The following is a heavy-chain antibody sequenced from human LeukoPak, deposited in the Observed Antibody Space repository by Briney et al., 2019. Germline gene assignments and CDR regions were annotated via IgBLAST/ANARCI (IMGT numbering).Heavy chain of an antibody. Sequence: GGSLRLSCAPSGFTFSSYEMNWVRQAPGKGLEWVSYISSSGSTIYYADSVKGRFTISRDNAKNSLYLQMNSLRAEDTAVYYCAELGITMIGGVWGKGTTVTNSS. V-gene: IGHV3-48*03. D-gene: IGHD3-10*02. CDR2: ISSSGSTI. CDR1: GFTFSSYE. CDR3: AELGITMIGGV. J-gene: IGHJ6*04.